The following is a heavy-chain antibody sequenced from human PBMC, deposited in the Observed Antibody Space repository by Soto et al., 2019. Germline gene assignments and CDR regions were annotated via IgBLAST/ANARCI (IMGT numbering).Heavy chain of an antibody. V-gene: IGHV4-59*01. Sequence: QVQLQESGPGLVKPSETLSLTCTASGGSINTYYWNWIRQSPGKGLEWIGYIYYTGSTKYNPSHESRVTLSVDTSKNRFSTRLNSVPPADTAVYYCAGGPYYFGLDVWGQGTTVTVSS. CDR1: GGSINTYY. CDR3: AGGPYYFGLDV. D-gene: IGHD3-10*01. CDR2: IYYTGST. J-gene: IGHJ6*02.